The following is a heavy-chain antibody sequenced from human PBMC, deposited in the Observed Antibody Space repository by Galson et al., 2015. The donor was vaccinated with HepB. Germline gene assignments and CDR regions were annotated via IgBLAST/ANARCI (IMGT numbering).Heavy chain of an antibody. V-gene: IGHV1-69*13. CDR3: ASRFSGAATIDWFDP. CDR2: IIPIFGTA. Sequence: SVKVSCKASGGTFSSYAISWVRQAPGQGLEWMGGIIPIFGTANYAQKFQGRVTITADESTSTAYMELSSLRSEDTAVYYCASRFSGAATIDWFDPWGQGTLVTVSS. CDR1: GGTFSSYA. J-gene: IGHJ5*02. D-gene: IGHD1-26*01.